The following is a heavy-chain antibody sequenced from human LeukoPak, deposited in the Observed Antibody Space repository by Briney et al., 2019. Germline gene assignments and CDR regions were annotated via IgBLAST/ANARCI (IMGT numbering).Heavy chain of an antibody. CDR1: GLTFSDHY. V-gene: IGHV3-72*01. Sequence: GGYLRLYCAVSGLTFSDHYMDWLRQPPGKGREWVGRTRNKANNYTREYAASVKGRFIISRDDSENSLYLQINSLTTEDTAVYYCVSARDTSGWRNFDYWGQGTLVTVSS. CDR3: VSARDTSGWRNFDY. CDR2: TRNKANNYTR. J-gene: IGHJ4*02. D-gene: IGHD6-19*01.